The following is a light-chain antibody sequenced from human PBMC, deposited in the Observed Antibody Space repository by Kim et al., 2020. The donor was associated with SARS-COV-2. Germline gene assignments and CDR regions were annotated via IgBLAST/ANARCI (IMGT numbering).Light chain of an antibody. CDR2: RTS. J-gene: IGKJ5*01. CDR1: QGVSSR. CDR3: QQYNNWPIT. V-gene: IGKV3-15*01. Sequence: VCPGEGATLSCRASQGVSSRIAWYQQRPGQTPRLLIYRTSTRATGIPARFRGSGSGTEFTLTISSLQSEDSAVYYCQQYNNWPITFGQGTRLEIK.